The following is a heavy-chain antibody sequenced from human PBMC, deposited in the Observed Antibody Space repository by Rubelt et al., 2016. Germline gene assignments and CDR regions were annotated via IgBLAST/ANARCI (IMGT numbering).Heavy chain of an antibody. V-gene: IGHV3-30*18. Sequence: GGGVVQPGRSLRLSCAASGFTFSDYLMHWVRQAPGKGLEWVTVISYDGSNEYYADSVKGRFTISRDNSKNTLDLQMNSLRAEDTAIYYCAKDFPSNTASDYWGQGTLVTVSS. J-gene: IGHJ4*02. CDR3: AKDFPSNTASDY. CDR1: GFTFSDYL. D-gene: IGHD5-18*01. CDR2: ISYDGSNE.